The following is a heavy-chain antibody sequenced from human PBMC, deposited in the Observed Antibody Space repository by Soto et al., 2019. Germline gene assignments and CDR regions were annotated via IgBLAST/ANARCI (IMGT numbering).Heavy chain of an antibody. V-gene: IGHV4-59*01. CDR2: IYYSGSI. CDR3: TTGPDYGGNSSPLYYYYYGMDV. J-gene: IGHJ6*02. D-gene: IGHD4-17*01. Sequence: SETLSLTCTVSGGSISSYYWSWIRQPPGKGLEHIGSIYYSGSISYNPSLKSRVTISVDTSKNQFSLKLTSVTAADTAVYYCTTGPDYGGNSSPLYYYYYGMDVWGQGTTVTVSS. CDR1: GGSISSYY.